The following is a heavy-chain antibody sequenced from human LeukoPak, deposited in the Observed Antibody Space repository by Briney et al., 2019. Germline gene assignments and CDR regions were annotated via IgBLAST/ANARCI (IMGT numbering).Heavy chain of an antibody. V-gene: IGHV4-4*07. Sequence: SETLSHTRSVSGGSINSYWWTWVRQPAGKGLEFIGRIYTTGRSNFNPSLKSRVSMSVDTSKNKFSLELRAVSAVDTAVYFCARGGYTISSYIFDYWGQGALVTVSS. CDR3: ARGGYTISSYIFDY. CDR1: GGSINSYW. D-gene: IGHD3-16*02. J-gene: IGHJ4*02. CDR2: IYTTGRS.